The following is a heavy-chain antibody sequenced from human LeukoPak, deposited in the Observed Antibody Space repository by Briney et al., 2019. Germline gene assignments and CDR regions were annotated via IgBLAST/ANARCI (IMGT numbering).Heavy chain of an antibody. CDR2: IYYSGTS. CDR3: ARLEKDDYPMGIVY. D-gene: IGHD2-21*01. J-gene: IGHJ4*01. Sequence: SETLSLTCTVSRGSIRNNSYYWVWLRQPPGKGLEWIGNIYYSGTSYYSSSLKSRLIISVDTSKNQFSLRLTSVTAADTAVYYCARLEKDDYPMGIVYWGQGALVTVSS. V-gene: IGHV4-39*01. CDR1: RGSIRNNSYY.